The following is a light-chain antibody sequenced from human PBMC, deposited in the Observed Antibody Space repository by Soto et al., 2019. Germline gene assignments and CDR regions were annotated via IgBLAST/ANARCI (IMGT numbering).Light chain of an antibody. CDR2: GAS. CDR1: QSISNSY. CDR3: QQYGSSPIT. V-gene: IGKV3-20*01. Sequence: EIVLTQSPGTLSLSPGERATLSCRTSQSISNSYLAWYQQKPGQAPRLLIYGASSRATGIPDRFSGSGSGTDFTLTISRLEPEDFAVYYCQQYGSSPITFGQGTRLEIK. J-gene: IGKJ5*01.